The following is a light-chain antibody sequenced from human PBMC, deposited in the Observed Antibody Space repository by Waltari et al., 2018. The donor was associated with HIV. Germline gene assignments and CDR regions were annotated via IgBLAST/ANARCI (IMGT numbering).Light chain of an antibody. CDR1: SSNIGSHY. CDR3: AAWDDSLL. Sequence: QSVLTQPPSASGTPGQRVTISCSGSSSNIGSHYVYWYQQLPGTAPKRLIYRNNQRPSGVPDRFSGSKSGTSASLAISGLRSEDEADYYCAAWDDSLLFGGGTKLTVL. V-gene: IGLV1-47*01. J-gene: IGLJ2*01. CDR2: RNN.